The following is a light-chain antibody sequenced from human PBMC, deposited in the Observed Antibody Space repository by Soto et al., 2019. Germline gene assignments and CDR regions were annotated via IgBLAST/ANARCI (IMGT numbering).Light chain of an antibody. J-gene: IGKJ1*01. CDR3: QQYSDNWT. Sequence: DIQMTQSPSTRSGSVLDGVTMTCLAGQSISNWLAWYQQKPGTAPNLLIYKASTLQSGVPSRFRGSGSGTEFTLTISILQPDDSATYYCQQYSDNWTFGQGTKVDIK. CDR2: KAS. CDR1: QSISNW. V-gene: IGKV1-5*03.